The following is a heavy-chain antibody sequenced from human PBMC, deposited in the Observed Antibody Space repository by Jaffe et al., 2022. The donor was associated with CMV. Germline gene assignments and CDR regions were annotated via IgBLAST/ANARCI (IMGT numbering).Heavy chain of an antibody. CDR3: AREKAYDILTGYYGAQEVDP. CDR1: GGSFSGYY. J-gene: IGHJ5*02. CDR2: INHSGST. V-gene: IGHV4-34*01. Sequence: QVQLQQWGAGLLKPSETLSLTCAVYGGSFSGYYWSWIRQPPGKGLEWIGEINHSGSTNYNPSLKSRVTISVDTSKNQFSLKLSSVTAADTAVYYCAREKAYDILTGYYGAQEVDPWGQGTLVTVSS. D-gene: IGHD3-9*01.